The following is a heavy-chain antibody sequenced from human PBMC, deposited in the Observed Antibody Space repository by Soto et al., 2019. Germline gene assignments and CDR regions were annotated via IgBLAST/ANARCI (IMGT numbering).Heavy chain of an antibody. D-gene: IGHD1-1*01. J-gene: IGHJ6*02. Sequence: GGSLRLSCLASGFTFRSYAMTWVRQGPGRGLEWVSAISGSGGSAFSADSVKGRFTISRDNSKNTLFLQMNSLRAEDTAVYYCARDRGTTGMVDYYYGMDVWGRGTTVTVSS. CDR2: ISGSGGSA. CDR1: GFTFRSYA. V-gene: IGHV3-23*01. CDR3: ARDRGTTGMVDYYYGMDV.